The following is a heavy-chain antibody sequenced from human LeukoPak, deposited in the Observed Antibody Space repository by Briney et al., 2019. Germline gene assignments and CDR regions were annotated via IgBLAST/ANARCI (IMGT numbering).Heavy chain of an antibody. J-gene: IGHJ4*02. CDR3: AGGGIGDIVVVVAAFDY. V-gene: IGHV4-39*07. Sequence: SETLSLTCTVSGGSISSSGYYWGWIRQPPGKGLEWIGSIYYSGSTYYNSSLKSRVTISVDTSKNQFSLKLSSVTAADTAVYYCAGGGIGDIVVVVAAFDYWGQGTLVTVSS. D-gene: IGHD2-15*01. CDR1: GGSISSSGYY. CDR2: IYYSGST.